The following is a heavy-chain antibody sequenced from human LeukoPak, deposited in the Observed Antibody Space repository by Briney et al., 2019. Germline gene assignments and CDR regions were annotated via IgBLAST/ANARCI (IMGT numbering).Heavy chain of an antibody. CDR1: GFTFSSYA. J-gene: IGHJ4*02. V-gene: IGHV3-23*01. CDR2: ISGSGGST. D-gene: IGHD3-22*01. Sequence: GGSLRLSCAASGFTFSSYAMSWVRQAPGKGLEWVSAISGSGGSTYYADSVKGRFTISRDNSKNTLYLQMNSLRAEDTAVYYCAKVSSDSSGYTLFDYWGQGTLVTVSS. CDR3: AKVSSDSSGYTLFDY.